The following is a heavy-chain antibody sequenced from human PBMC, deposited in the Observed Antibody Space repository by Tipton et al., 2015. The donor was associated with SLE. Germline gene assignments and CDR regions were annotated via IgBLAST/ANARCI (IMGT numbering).Heavy chain of an antibody. V-gene: IGHV4-59*01. CDR3: VRDAGGPFDF. J-gene: IGHJ4*02. D-gene: IGHD3-10*01. Sequence: VKPSQTLSLTCTVSGGSITTYYYSWIRQPPGKGLEWIGYMYYSGSTNYNPSLKSRVTIAVDTSKNQFSLRLRSVTAADTAVYYCVRDAGGPFDFWGQGTLVTVSS. CDR2: MYYSGST. CDR1: GGSITTYY.